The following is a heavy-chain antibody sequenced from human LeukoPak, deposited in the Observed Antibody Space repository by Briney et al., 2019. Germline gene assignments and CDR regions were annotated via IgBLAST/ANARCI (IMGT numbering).Heavy chain of an antibody. CDR2: IGGRGGST. J-gene: IGHJ5*02. Sequence: LRLSXXXSGFRXSDYTMTWVRQAPGKGPEWVSAIGGRGGSTYYADSLGGRFTISRDNSKDMLYLQMNSLKVEDTATYYCGKEGGAWGQGTKVTVSS. CDR3: GKEGGA. V-gene: IGHV3-23*01. CDR1: GFRXSDYT. D-gene: IGHD3-16*01.